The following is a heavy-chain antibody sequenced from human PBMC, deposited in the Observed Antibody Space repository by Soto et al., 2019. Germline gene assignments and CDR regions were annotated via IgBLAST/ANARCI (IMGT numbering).Heavy chain of an antibody. D-gene: IGHD4-17*01. CDR3: ARDHEVDYGDYFDYFDY. J-gene: IGHJ4*02. V-gene: IGHV1-3*01. Sequence: ASVKVSCKASGYTFTSYAMHWVRQAPGQRLEWMGWINAGNGNTKYSQKFQGRVTITRDTSASTAYMELSSLRSEDTAVYYCARDHEVDYGDYFDYFDYWGQGTLVTVSS. CDR2: INAGNGNT. CDR1: GYTFTSYA.